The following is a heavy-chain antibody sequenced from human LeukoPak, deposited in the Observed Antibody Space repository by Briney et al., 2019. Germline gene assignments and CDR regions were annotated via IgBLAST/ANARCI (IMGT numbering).Heavy chain of an antibody. D-gene: IGHD6-13*01. CDR1: GFTFSSYS. CDR2: ISSSSSYI. CDR3: ARAGSSWYYFDY. J-gene: IGHJ4*02. Sequence: PGGALRLSCAASGFTFSSYSMNWVRLAPGKGLEWVSSISSSSSYIYYADSVKGRFTISRDNAKNSLYLQMNSLRAEDTAVYYCARAGSSWYYFDYWGQGTLVTVSS. V-gene: IGHV3-21*01.